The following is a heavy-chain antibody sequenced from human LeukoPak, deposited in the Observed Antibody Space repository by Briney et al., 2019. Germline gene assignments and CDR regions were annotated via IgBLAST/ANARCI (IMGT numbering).Heavy chain of an antibody. CDR1: GYTFTSYG. D-gene: IGHD2-2*01. V-gene: IGHV1-2*02. CDR2: INPNSGGT. Sequence: ASVKVSCKASGYTFTSYGISWVRQAPGQGLEWMGWINPNSGGTNYAQKFQGRVTMTRDTSISTAYMELSRLRSDDTAVYYCARNKRIVVVPAAPNWFDPWGQGTLVTVSS. CDR3: ARNKRIVVVPAAPNWFDP. J-gene: IGHJ5*02.